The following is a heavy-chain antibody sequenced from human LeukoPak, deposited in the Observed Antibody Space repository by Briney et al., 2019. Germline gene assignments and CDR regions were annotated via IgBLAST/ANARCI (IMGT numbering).Heavy chain of an antibody. CDR2: ISVYNDRT. Sequence: ASVKVSCEASGYTFTSYGITWVRQAPGEGLEWMGWISVYNDRTNYAQKLQGRVTMTTETSTSTAYMELRSLRSDDTAVYYCARGGTPSYYYYMDVWGKGTTVTVSS. D-gene: IGHD3-16*01. CDR1: GYTFTSYG. CDR3: ARGGTPSYYYYMDV. V-gene: IGHV1-18*01. J-gene: IGHJ6*03.